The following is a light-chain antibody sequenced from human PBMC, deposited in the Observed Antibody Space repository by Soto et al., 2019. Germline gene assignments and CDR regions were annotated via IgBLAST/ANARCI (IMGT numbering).Light chain of an antibody. CDR1: SSDIGGYNY. V-gene: IGLV2-14*01. CDR3: ASYASSSTVL. Sequence: QSALTQPASVSGSPGQSITISCTGTSSDIGGYNYVSWYRQYPGKAPQLTIFDVTDRPSGVSARFSGSKSGTTASLTISGLQAEDEADYYCASYASSSTVLFGGGTKLTVL. CDR2: DVT. J-gene: IGLJ2*01.